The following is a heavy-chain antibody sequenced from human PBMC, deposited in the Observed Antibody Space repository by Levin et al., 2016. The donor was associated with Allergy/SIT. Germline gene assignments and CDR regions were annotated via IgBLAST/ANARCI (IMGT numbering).Heavy chain of an antibody. D-gene: IGHD3-9*01. V-gene: IGHV1-24*01. CDR3: ATSRTYYDILTGYRPNYYYYGMDV. CDR1: GYTLTELS. J-gene: IGHJ6*02. Sequence: ASVKVSCKVSGYTLTELSMHWVRQAPGKGLEWMGGFDPEDGETIYAQKFQGRVTMTEDTSTDTAYMELSSLRSEDTAVYYCATSRTYYDILTGYRPNYYYYGMDVWGQGTTVTVSS. CDR2: FDPEDGET.